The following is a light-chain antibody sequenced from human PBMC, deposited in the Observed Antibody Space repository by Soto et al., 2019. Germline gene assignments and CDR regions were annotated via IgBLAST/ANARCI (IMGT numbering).Light chain of an antibody. V-gene: IGKV1-5*01. CDR3: QQYNSYPIT. CDR1: QSISSW. CDR2: DAS. Sequence: DIQMTQSPSTLSASVGDRVTITCRASQSISSWLAWYQQKPGKAPKLLIYDASSLESGVPSRFSGSRSGTEFTLTSSSLQPDEFATYYCQQYNSYPITFGQGTRLEI. J-gene: IGKJ5*01.